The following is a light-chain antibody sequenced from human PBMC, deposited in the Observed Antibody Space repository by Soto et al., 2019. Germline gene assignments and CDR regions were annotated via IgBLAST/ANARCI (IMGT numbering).Light chain of an antibody. CDR2: KAS. CDR3: QQYESSFRT. J-gene: IGKJ1*01. Sequence: DIQMTQSPSTLSASVGDRVTITCRASQSVSSWLAWYQQIPGKAPKLLIYKASILESGVPLRFSGSGSGTEFTLTIDSLQPDDFATYYCQQYESSFRTFGQGTKLEIK. CDR1: QSVSSW. V-gene: IGKV1-5*03.